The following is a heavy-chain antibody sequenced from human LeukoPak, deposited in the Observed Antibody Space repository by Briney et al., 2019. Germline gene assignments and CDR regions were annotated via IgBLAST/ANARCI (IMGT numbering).Heavy chain of an antibody. CDR1: GGTFSSYA. CDR2: IIPILGIA. D-gene: IGHD6-6*01. CDR3: ARGVAARPGGH. Sequence: SVKVSCKASGGTFSSYAISWVRQAPGQGLEWMGRIIPILGIANYAQKFQGRVTITADKSTSTAYMELSSLRSEDTAVYYCARGVAARPGGHWGQGTLVTVSS. J-gene: IGHJ4*02. V-gene: IGHV1-69*04.